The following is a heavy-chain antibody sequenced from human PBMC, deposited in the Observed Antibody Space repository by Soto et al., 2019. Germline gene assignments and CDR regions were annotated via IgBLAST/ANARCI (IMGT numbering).Heavy chain of an antibody. J-gene: IGHJ6*02. CDR3: ARRGVWSGYTYGMDV. CDR1: WCSVRSVSYY. D-gene: IGHD3-3*01. V-gene: IGHV4-61*01. Sequence: LSXTFTVYWCSVRSVSYYWNWIRQPPGKGLEYIGYIYYSGNTNYNPSLKSRVTISVDTSKNQFSMKLSSVTAADTAVYYCARRGVWSGYTYGMDVWGQGTTVTSP. CDR2: IYYSGNT.